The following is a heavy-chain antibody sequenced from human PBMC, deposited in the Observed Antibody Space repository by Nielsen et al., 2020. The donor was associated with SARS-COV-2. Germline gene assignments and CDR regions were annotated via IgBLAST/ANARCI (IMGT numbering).Heavy chain of an antibody. D-gene: IGHD6-19*01. CDR1: SGSISSGSYY. Sequence: SETLSLTCTVSSGSISSGSYYWTWIRQHPGKGLERIGYIYYNGNTYYNPSLKSRISVSVDTSKNQFSLKLRSVTAADTAVYYCARATGDGSTWSESFHRWGQGTLVIVSS. CDR2: IYYNGNT. CDR3: ARATGDGSTWSESFHR. J-gene: IGHJ1*01. V-gene: IGHV4-30-4*08.